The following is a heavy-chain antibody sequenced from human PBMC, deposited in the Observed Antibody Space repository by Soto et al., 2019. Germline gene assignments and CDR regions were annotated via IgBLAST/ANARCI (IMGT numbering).Heavy chain of an antibody. CDR3: AKDRLHLYSSGWYVY. CDR1: GFTFSSYA. J-gene: IGHJ4*02. Sequence: GGSLRLSCAASGFTFSSYAMSWVRQAPGKGLEWVSAISGSGGSTYYADSVKGRFTISRDNSKNTLYLQMNSLRAEDTAVYYCAKDRLHLYSSGWYVYWGQGTLVTVSS. CDR2: ISGSGGST. V-gene: IGHV3-23*01. D-gene: IGHD6-19*01.